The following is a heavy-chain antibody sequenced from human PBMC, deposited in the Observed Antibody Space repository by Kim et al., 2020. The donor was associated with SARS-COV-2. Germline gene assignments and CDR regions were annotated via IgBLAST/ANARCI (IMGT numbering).Heavy chain of an antibody. CDR1: GFAFSTYS. Sequence: GGSLRLSCAASGFAFSTYSMAWVRQAPGKGLEWISYINSVSSNIYYADSVKGRFTISRDNARNSLFLQMNSLRDDDTAVYYCARVRVGATAHFDYWGQGTLVTVSS. CDR2: INSVSSNI. D-gene: IGHD1-26*01. J-gene: IGHJ4*02. CDR3: ARVRVGATAHFDY. V-gene: IGHV3-48*02.